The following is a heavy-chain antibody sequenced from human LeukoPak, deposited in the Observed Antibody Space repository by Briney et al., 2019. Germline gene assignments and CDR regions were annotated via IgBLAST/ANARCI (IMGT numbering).Heavy chain of an antibody. CDR3: ARSFRPFTRATWFLSFAS. Sequence: GGSLRLSCAASGCSFRSYCMDWVRQAPGKGLEWVSSISGGGATTYHAASAKGRFTISRDNDKNTVSLAISLQGAEETAVYSRARSFRPFTRATWFLSFASWGPGTLVTVSS. J-gene: IGHJ4*02. V-gene: IGHV3-23*01. CDR2: ISGGGATT. D-gene: IGHD3-10*01. CDR1: GCSFRSYC.